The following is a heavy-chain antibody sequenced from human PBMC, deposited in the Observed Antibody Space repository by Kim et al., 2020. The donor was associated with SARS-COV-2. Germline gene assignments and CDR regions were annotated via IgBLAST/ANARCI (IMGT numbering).Heavy chain of an antibody. D-gene: IGHD6-19*01. Sequence: SETLSLTCAVYGGSFSGYYWSWIRQPPGKGLEWIGEINHSGSTNYNPSLKSRVTISVDTSKNQFSLKLSSVTAADTAVYYCASSSVAGAWDFDLWGRGT. CDR3: ASSSVAGAWDFDL. V-gene: IGHV4-34*01. J-gene: IGHJ2*01. CDR1: GGSFSGYY. CDR2: INHSGST.